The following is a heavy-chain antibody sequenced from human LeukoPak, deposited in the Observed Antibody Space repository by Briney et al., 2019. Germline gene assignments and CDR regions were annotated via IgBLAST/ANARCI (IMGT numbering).Heavy chain of an antibody. CDR2: IYPNSGGT. V-gene: IGHV1-2*02. Sequence: HWASVKVSCKASGYTFIDYYMHWVRQAPGQGLEWMGWIYPNSGGTKFAQKFQGRVTMTRDTSINTVYMELSRLTSDDTAVYYCARADSGSYYPAFAIWGQGTMVTVSS. CDR1: GYTFIDYY. CDR3: ARADSGSYYPAFAI. J-gene: IGHJ3*02. D-gene: IGHD1-26*01.